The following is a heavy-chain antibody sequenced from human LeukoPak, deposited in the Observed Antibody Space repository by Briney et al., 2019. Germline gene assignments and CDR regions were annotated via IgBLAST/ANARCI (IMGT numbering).Heavy chain of an antibody. Sequence: GASVKVSCKASGYTFTSYDINWVRQATGQGLEWMGIINPSGGSIRYAQKFQGRVTMTRDTSTSTVYMELSSLRSEDTAVYYCARGRNYYDSSGYYYEGDAFDIWGQGTMVTVSS. CDR1: GYTFTSYD. V-gene: IGHV1-46*01. J-gene: IGHJ3*02. CDR2: INPSGGSI. CDR3: ARGRNYYDSSGYYYEGDAFDI. D-gene: IGHD3-22*01.